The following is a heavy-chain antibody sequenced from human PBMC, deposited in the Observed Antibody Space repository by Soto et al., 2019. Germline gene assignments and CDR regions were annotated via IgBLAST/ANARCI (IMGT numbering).Heavy chain of an antibody. Sequence: QVQLVQSGAEVKKPGALVKVSCTVSGYTLNEVAMHWVRQAPGKGLEWLGGFDPDEAETIYAQHFQGRVTMTEDTSTDTVYMELSSLRSEDTALYFCTTYHGDYNFDHWGQGTLVNVSS. CDR2: FDPDEAET. J-gene: IGHJ5*02. CDR3: TTYHGDYNFDH. D-gene: IGHD4-17*01. CDR1: GYTLNEVA. V-gene: IGHV1-24*01.